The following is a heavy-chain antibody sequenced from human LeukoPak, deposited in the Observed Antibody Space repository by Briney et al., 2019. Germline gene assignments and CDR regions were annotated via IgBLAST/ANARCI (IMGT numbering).Heavy chain of an antibody. D-gene: IGHD4-17*01. J-gene: IGHJ4*02. Sequence: GRSLRLSCAASGFTFSSHAMHWVRQAPGKGLEWVAVISYDGSNKYYADDVKGRFTISGDNSKNTLYLQMNSLRAEDTAVYYWARATTVTTKFDCWGQGTLVTVCS. CDR1: GFTFSSHA. CDR3: ARATTVTTKFDC. V-gene: IGHV3-30*04. CDR2: ISYDGSNK.